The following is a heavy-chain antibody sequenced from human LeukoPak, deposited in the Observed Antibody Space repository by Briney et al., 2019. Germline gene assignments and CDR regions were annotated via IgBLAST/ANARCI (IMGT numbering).Heavy chain of an antibody. CDR1: GFTFSDYL. CDR2: IKEDGSEK. V-gene: IGHV3-7*01. Sequence: GGSLRLSCATSGFTFSDYLMTWVRQAPGKGLEWVANIKEDGSEKYYVHSVKGRFTISRDNARKSLYLQMNSLRVDDTATYYCARDGSCRPSEYWGQGILVTVSS. CDR3: ARDGSCRPSEY. J-gene: IGHJ4*02. D-gene: IGHD3-10*01.